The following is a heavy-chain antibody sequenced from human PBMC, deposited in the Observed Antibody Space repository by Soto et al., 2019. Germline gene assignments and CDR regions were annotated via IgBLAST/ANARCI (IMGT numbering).Heavy chain of an antibody. D-gene: IGHD3-3*02. CDR2: ITSSGSYV. CDR1: GFTFRRNT. V-gene: IGHV3-21*01. CDR3: VKDEGIEAMDV. Sequence: GGSLRPSCEPSGFTFRRNTMNWVRQAPGKGLEWVASITSSGSYVYYADSVKGRFSASRDNAKNSLSLQMDSLRPDDTAIYFCVKDEGIEAMDVWGQGTTVTVSS. J-gene: IGHJ6*02.